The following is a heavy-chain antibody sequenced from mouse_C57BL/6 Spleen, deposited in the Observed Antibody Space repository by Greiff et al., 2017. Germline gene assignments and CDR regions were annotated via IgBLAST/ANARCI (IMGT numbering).Heavy chain of an antibody. J-gene: IGHJ3*01. D-gene: IGHD1-3*01. Sequence: QVQLQQSGAELVRPGSSVKLSCKASGFTFTGYCMHWVKQRPIQGLEWIGNIDPADSETHYNQKFKDKATLTADKSSSTAYMQLSSLTSEDSAVYYCAWRSTWFAYWGQGTLVTVSA. CDR3: AWRSTWFAY. CDR2: IDPADSET. V-gene: IGHV1-52*01. CDR1: GFTFTGYC.